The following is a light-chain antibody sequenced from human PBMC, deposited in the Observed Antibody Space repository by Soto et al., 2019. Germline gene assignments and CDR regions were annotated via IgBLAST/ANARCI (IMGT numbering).Light chain of an antibody. CDR3: MQALQTPPT. CDR2: LGS. J-gene: IGKJ1*01. CDR1: QSLLHSNGYNY. Sequence: DIVMTQSALSLPVTPGEPASISCRSSQSLLHSNGYNYLDWYLQKPGQSPQLLIYLGSSRASGVPDRFSGGGSGTDFTLKISRVEAEDVGIYYCMQALQTPPTFGQGTKVDTK. V-gene: IGKV2-28*01.